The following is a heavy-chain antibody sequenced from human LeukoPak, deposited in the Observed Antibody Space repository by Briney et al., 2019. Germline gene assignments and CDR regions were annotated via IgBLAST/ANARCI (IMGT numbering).Heavy chain of an antibody. V-gene: IGHV4-34*01. CDR3: ARRRQWLGGYFDY. CDR1: GGSFSGYY. Sequence: PSETLSLTCAVYGGSFSGYYWSWIRQPPGKGLEWIGEINHSGSTNYNPSLKSRVTISVDTSKNQFSLKLSSVTAADTAVYYCARRRQWLGGYFDYWGQGTLVTVSS. J-gene: IGHJ4*02. D-gene: IGHD6-19*01. CDR2: INHSGST.